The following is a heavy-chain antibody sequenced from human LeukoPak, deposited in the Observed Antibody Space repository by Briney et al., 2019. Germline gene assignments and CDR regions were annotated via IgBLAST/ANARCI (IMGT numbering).Heavy chain of an antibody. J-gene: IGHJ4*02. D-gene: IGHD6-19*01. V-gene: IGHV4-39*07. CDR2: IYYDGST. Sequence: PSETLSLTCTISGDYIGRINYYWAWIRQPPGKGLEWSGSIYYDGSTFYNSSLKSRVTISVDTSKNQFSLRLISVTAADTALYYCAREIQGSSGWYRDPLNFDYWGRGTLVTVSS. CDR3: AREIQGSSGWYRDPLNFDY. CDR1: GDYIGRINYY.